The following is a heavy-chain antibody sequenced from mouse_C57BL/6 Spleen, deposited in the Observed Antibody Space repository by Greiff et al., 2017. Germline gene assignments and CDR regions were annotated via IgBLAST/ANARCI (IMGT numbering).Heavy chain of an antibody. CDR2: IYPGSGST. Sequence: QVQLKQPGAELVKPGASVKMSCKASGYTFTSYWITWVKQRPGQGLEWIGDIYPGSGSTNYNEKFKSKATLTVDTSSSTAYMQLSSLTSEDSAVYYCARRIYYYGSSLYYAMDYWGQGTSVTVSS. D-gene: IGHD1-1*01. CDR1: GYTFTSYW. CDR3: ARRIYYYGSSLYYAMDY. J-gene: IGHJ4*01. V-gene: IGHV1-55*01.